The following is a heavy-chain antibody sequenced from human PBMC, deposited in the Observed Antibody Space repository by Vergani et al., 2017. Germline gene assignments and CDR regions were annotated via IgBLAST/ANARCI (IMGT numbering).Heavy chain of an antibody. D-gene: IGHD2-2*02. J-gene: IGHJ4*02. V-gene: IGHV3-33*01. CDR1: GFTFSSYG. CDR3: ARDTYCSSTSCYNTYLDY. CDR2: IWYDVSNK. Sequence: QVQLVESGGGVVQPGRSLRLSCAASGFTFSSYGMHWVRQAPGKGLEWVAVIWYDVSNKYYADSVKGRFTISRDNSKNTLYLQMNSLRAEDTAVYYCARDTYCSSTSCYNTYLDYWGQGTLVTVSS.